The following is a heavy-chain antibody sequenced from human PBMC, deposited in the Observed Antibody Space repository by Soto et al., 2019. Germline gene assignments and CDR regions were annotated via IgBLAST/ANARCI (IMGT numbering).Heavy chain of an antibody. CDR3: AREGYYISWFDP. J-gene: IGHJ5*02. V-gene: IGHV4-59*01. CDR2: IYYSGST. D-gene: IGHD3-3*01. CDR1: GGSISSYY. Sequence: SETLSLTCTVSGGSISSYYWSWIRQPPGKGLEWIGYIYYSGSTNYNPSLKSRVTISVDTSKNQFSLKLSSVTAADTAVYYCAREGYYISWFDPWGQGTLVTVSS.